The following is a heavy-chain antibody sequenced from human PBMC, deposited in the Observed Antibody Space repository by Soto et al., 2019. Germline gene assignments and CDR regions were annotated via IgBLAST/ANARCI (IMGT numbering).Heavy chain of an antibody. Sequence: QVQLVQSGAEVKKPGASVKVSCKTSGYRFTNYGMHWVRQAPGQGLEWMGWINAGTGHTAFSQKLQGRVTINRDTSASTAYMELNNLKYEDTAVYYCARDAKVFGVITNPYDFWGQGTLVTVSS. CDR1: GYRFTNYG. D-gene: IGHD3-3*01. CDR2: INAGTGHT. J-gene: IGHJ4*02. V-gene: IGHV1-3*01. CDR3: ARDAKVFGVITNPYDF.